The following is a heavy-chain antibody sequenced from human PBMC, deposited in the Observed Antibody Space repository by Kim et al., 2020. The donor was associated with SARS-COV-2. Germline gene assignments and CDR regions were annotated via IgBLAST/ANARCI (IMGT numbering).Heavy chain of an antibody. J-gene: IGHJ4*02. Sequence: KGRFTLSRDKAKNSLYLQMNSLRDEETAVYYCARGPKRRGTTGTDHFDYWGQGTLVTVSS. CDR3: ARGPKRRGTTGTDHFDY. D-gene: IGHD1-1*01. V-gene: IGHV3-48*02.